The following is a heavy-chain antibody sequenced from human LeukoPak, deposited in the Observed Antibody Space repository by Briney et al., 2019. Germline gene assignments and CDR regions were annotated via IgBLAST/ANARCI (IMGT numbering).Heavy chain of an antibody. CDR1: GGSISSYY. Sequence: SETLSLTCTVSGGSISSYYWSWIRQPPGKGLEWIEYIYYSGSTNYNPSLKSRVTISVDTSKNQFSLKLSSVTAADTAVYYCARVPYLEYYYGMDVWGQGTTDTVSS. CDR3: ARVPYLEYYYGMDV. J-gene: IGHJ6*02. CDR2: IYYSGST. D-gene: IGHD2/OR15-2a*01. V-gene: IGHV4-59*01.